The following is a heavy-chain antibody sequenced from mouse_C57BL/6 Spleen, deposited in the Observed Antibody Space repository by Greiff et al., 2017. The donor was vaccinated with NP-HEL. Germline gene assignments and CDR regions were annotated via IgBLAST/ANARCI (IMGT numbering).Heavy chain of an antibody. CDR1: GYTFTSYW. Sequence: QVQLQQPGAELVKPGASVKLSCKASGYTFTSYWMQWVKQRPGQGLEWIGEIDPSDSYTNYNQKFKGKATLTVDTSSSTAYMQRSSLTSEDSAVYYCARWKGRTMDYWGQGTSVTVSS. V-gene: IGHV1-50*01. J-gene: IGHJ4*01. CDR3: ARWKGRTMDY. CDR2: IDPSDSYT.